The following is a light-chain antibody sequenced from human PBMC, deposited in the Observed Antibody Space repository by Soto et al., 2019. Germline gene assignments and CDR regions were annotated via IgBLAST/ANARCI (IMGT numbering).Light chain of an antibody. Sequence: EILMTQSPDTLSVSPGESATLSCRASQRVYSNLAWYQQRPGQAPRLLIYGASNRATDIPGRFSGSGSGTEFTLTISSLQSEDFAVYYCQQYDNWPITFGQGTRLEIK. CDR2: GAS. V-gene: IGKV3-15*01. J-gene: IGKJ5*01. CDR1: QRVYSN. CDR3: QQYDNWPIT.